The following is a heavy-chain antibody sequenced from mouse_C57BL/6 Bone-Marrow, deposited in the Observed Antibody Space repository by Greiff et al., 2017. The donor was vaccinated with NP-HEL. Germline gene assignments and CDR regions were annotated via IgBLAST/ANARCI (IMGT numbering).Heavy chain of an antibody. CDR1: GFTFSDYG. V-gene: IGHV5-15*01. J-gene: IGHJ4*01. CDR2: ISNLAYSI. Sequence: EVKLVESGGGLVQPGGSLKLSCAASGFTFSDYGMAWVRQAPRQGPEWVAFISNLAYSIYYADTVTGRFTISRENAKNTLYLEMSRLRSEDTAMYYCARHEGWLPYAMDYWGQGASVTVSS. CDR3: ARHEGWLPYAMDY. D-gene: IGHD2-3*01.